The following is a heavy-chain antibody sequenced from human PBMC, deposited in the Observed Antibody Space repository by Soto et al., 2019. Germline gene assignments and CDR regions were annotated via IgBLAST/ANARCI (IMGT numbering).Heavy chain of an antibody. Sequence: LSLTCAVSGGSISSGGYSWSWIRQPPGKGLEWIGYIYHSGSTYYNPSLKSRVTISVDRSKNQFSLKLSSVTAADTAVYYCARVSGYSGYDYSAPFDYWGQGTLVTVSS. CDR2: IYHSGST. J-gene: IGHJ4*02. CDR1: GGSISSGGYS. V-gene: IGHV4-30-2*01. D-gene: IGHD5-12*01. CDR3: ARVSGYSGYDYSAPFDY.